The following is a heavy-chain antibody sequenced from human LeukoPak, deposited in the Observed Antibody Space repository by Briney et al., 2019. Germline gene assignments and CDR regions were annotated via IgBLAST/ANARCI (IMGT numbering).Heavy chain of an antibody. CDR1: GFTFSTYW. V-gene: IGHV3-74*01. CDR2: INSNGNTT. Sequence: GGSLRLACAASGFTFSTYWMHWARQVPGKGLVWVSRINSNGNTTPYADSVKGRFTISRDNAKNTLFLQMNSLRAEDTAVSYCARGGGNSYAPVDYWGQGTLVTVSS. D-gene: IGHD5-18*01. CDR3: ARGGGNSYAPVDY. J-gene: IGHJ4*02.